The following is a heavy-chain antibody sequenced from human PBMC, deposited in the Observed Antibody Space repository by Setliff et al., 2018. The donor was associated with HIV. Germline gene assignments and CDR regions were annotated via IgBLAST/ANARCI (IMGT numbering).Heavy chain of an antibody. J-gene: IGHJ3*02. CDR3: ASIAVANGAFDI. D-gene: IGHD6-19*01. CDR1: GYTLTELS. V-gene: IGHV1-24*01. Sequence: ASVKVSCKVSGYTLTELSMHWVRQAPGKGLEWMGGFDPEDGETIYAQKFQGRVTMTEDTSTDTAYMELSSLRSEDTAVYYCASIAVANGAFDIWGQGTMVTVSS. CDR2: FDPEDGET.